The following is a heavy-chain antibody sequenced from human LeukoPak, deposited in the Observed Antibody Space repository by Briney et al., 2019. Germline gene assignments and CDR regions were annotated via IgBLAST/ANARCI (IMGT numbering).Heavy chain of an antibody. D-gene: IGHD3-3*01. Sequence: SETLSLTCTVSGGSISSYYWSWIRQLPGKGLEWIGYIYYSGSTNYNPSLKSRVTISVDTSKNQFSLKLSSVTAADTAVYYCARESGYYDFWSGYWRDNWFDPWGQGTLVTVSS. J-gene: IGHJ5*02. CDR3: ARESGYYDFWSGYWRDNWFDP. CDR1: GGSISSYY. V-gene: IGHV4-59*01. CDR2: IYYSGST.